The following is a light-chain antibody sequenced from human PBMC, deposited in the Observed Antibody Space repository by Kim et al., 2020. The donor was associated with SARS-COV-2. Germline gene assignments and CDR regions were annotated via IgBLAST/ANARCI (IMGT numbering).Light chain of an antibody. Sequence: EIVLTQSPGTLSLSPGERATLSCRASQSVSSSYLAWYQQKPGQAPRLLIYRASSRATGIPDRFSGSGSGTDFTLTISRLEPEDFAVYYCQQYGNSRTFGQGTKLEIK. CDR3: QQYGNSRT. J-gene: IGKJ1*01. V-gene: IGKV3-20*01. CDR1: QSVSSSY. CDR2: RAS.